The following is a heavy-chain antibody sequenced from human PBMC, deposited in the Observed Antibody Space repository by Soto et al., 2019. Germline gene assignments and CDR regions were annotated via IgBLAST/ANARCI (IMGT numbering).Heavy chain of an antibody. J-gene: IGHJ2*01. CDR1: GGSFSGYY. CDR2: INNGGSS. D-gene: IGHD3-10*01. CDR3: ARGRGDGYNQNWYFDL. V-gene: IGHV4-34*01. Sequence: LCLTCAVYGGSFSGYYFSWIRQPAGKGLEWIGEINNGGSSNYNPSLKSRGSMSVGTSNNQFSLKLTSVTAADTAVYYCARGRGDGYNQNWYFDLWGRGTLVTVSS.